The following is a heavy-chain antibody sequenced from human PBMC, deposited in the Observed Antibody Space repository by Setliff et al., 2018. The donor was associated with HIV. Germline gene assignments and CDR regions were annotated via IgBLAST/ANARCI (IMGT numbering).Heavy chain of an antibody. CDR3: ARQTATGTSATFDS. J-gene: IGHJ4*02. CDR2: THASGTT. Sequence: SETLSLTCIVSGDSVTGYHWTWIRQPAGEGLEWIGRTHASGTTQCEPSLKNRCSMSIDTSKNQFSLKLSSVTAADTAVYYCARQTATGTSATFDSWGQGSLVTVSS. V-gene: IGHV4-4*07. CDR1: GDSVTGYH. D-gene: IGHD2-21*02.